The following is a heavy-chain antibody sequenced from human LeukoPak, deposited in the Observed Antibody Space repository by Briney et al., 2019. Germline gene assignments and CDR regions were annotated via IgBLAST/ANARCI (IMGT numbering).Heavy chain of an antibody. Sequence: GGSLRLSCAASGFTFSSYWMSWVRQAPGKGLEWVANIKQDGSEKYYVDSVKGRFTISRDNAKNSLYLQMNSLRAEDTAVYYCARDGGYCSSTSCSLHYFDYWGQGTLVTVSS. CDR1: GFTFSSYW. J-gene: IGHJ4*02. CDR2: IKQDGSEK. CDR3: ARDGGYCSSTSCSLHYFDY. V-gene: IGHV3-7*01. D-gene: IGHD2-2*03.